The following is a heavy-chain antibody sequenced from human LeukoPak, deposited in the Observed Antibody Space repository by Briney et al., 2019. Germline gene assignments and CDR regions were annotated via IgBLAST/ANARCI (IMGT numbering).Heavy chain of an antibody. CDR3: ARHPHYYDSSGQVVVYYFDY. J-gene: IGHJ4*02. D-gene: IGHD3-22*01. V-gene: IGHV5-51*01. CDR2: IYPGDSDT. Sequence: GESLKISCQGSGYRFTTYWIGWVRQMPGKGLEWMGIIYPGDSDTRYSPSFQGQVTISADKSISTAYLQWSSLKASDTAMYYCARHPHYYDSSGQVVVYYFDYWGQGTLVTVSS. CDR1: GYRFTTYW.